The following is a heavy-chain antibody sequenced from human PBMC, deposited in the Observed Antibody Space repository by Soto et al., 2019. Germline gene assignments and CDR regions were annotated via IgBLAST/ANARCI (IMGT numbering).Heavy chain of an antibody. J-gene: IGHJ6*02. CDR1: GGSISSSSYY. V-gene: IGHV4-39*01. CDR2: IYYSGST. CDR3: AKGLESMDV. Sequence: SETLSLTCTVSGGSISSSSYYWGWIRQPPGKELEWIGSIYYSGSTYYNPSLKSQVTISVDTSKNQFSLKLSSVTAADTAVYYCAKGLESMDVWGQGTTVTVSS.